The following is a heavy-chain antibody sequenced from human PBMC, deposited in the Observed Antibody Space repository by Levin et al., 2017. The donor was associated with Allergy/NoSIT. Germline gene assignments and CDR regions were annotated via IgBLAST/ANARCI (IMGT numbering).Heavy chain of an antibody. J-gene: IGHJ3*02. Sequence: SVKVSCKASGGTFSSYAVSWVRQAPGQGLEWMGGIIPIFGTANYAQKFQGRVTITADESTSTAYMELSSLRSEDTAVYYCARGSLRYFEWSEFDDAFDIWGQGTMVTVSS. D-gene: IGHD3-9*01. CDR3: ARGSLRYFEWSEFDDAFDI. V-gene: IGHV1-69*13. CDR1: GGTFSSYA. CDR2: IIPIFGTA.